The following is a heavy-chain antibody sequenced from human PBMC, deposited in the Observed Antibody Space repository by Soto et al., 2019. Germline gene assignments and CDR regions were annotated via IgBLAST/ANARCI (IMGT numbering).Heavy chain of an antibody. J-gene: IGHJ4*01. CDR2: IIPIFGTA. CDR1: GGTFSSYA. D-gene: IGHD3-16*02. CDR3: TTDSYITIVIIRFDY. Sequence: SVKVSCKASGGTFSSYAISWVRQAPGQGLEWMGGIIPIFGTANYAQKFQGRVTITADESTSTAYMELSSLKTEDTAVYYCTTDSYITIVIIRFDYWGHGTLVTVSS. V-gene: IGHV1-69*13.